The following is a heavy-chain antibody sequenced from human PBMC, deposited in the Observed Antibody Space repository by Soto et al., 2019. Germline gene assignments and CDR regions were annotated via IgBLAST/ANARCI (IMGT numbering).Heavy chain of an antibody. CDR3: AKDSVSAAIPYYFDY. J-gene: IGHJ4*02. Sequence: EVQLLESGGGLVQPGGSLRLSCAASGFTFSSYTMSWVRQAPGKGLEWVSAISGGGANSYYADSVKGRFTISRDNSKNTLYLQMNSLRAEDTAAYYCAKDSVSAAIPYYFDYWGQGTLVTVSS. D-gene: IGHD2-2*01. CDR1: GFTFSSYT. CDR2: ISGGGANS. V-gene: IGHV3-23*01.